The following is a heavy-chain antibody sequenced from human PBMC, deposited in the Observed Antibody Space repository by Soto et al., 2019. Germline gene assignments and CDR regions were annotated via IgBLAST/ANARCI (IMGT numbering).Heavy chain of an antibody. CDR1: GGTFSSYA. Sequence: SVKVSCKASGGTFSSYAISWVRQAPGQGLEWMGGIIPIFGTANYAQKFQGRVTITADESTSTAYMELSSLRSEDTAVYYCARYFGLTGTTAAGGSYYYYYGMDVWGQGTTVTVSS. CDR3: ARYFGLTGTTAAGGSYYYYYGMDV. V-gene: IGHV1-69*13. J-gene: IGHJ6*02. D-gene: IGHD1-7*01. CDR2: IIPIFGTA.